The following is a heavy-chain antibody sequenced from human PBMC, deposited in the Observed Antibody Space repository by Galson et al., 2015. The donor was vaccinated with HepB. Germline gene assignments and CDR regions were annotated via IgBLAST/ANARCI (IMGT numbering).Heavy chain of an antibody. V-gene: IGHV3-23*01. D-gene: IGHD6-19*01. Sequence: LGLAGAASGFTVSSYAMSWVREAPGKGLEWVSAISGGRGATYYADSVKGRFTISRDNSKNTMYLQMNCLRAEDMAVYYCAKDRSESSGWYGRIEYWGQGTLVTVSS. CDR1: GFTVSSYA. J-gene: IGHJ4*02. CDR3: AKDRSESSGWYGRIEY. CDR2: ISGGRGAT.